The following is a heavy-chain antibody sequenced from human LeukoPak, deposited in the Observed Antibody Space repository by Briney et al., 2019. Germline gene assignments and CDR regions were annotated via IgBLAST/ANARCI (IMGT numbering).Heavy chain of an antibody. D-gene: IGHD3-3*01. CDR3: ARLTYYDFWSGYNYAFDI. CDR2: MNPNSGNT. V-gene: IGHV1-8*01. CDR1: GYTFSSYD. Sequence: ASVKVSCKASGYTFSSYDINWVRQATGQGLEWMGWMNPNSGNTGYAQKFQGRVTMARNTSISTAYMELSSLRSEDTAVYYCARLTYYDFWSGYNYAFDIWGQGTMVTVSS. J-gene: IGHJ3*02.